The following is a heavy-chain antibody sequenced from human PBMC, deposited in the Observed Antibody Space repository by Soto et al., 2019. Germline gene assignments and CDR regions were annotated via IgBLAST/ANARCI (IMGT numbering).Heavy chain of an antibody. CDR3: ARVGYYDFWSGRNNWFDP. J-gene: IGHJ5*02. CDR2: IYYSGST. V-gene: IGHV4-31*03. D-gene: IGHD3-3*01. Sequence: LSLTCTVSGGSISSGGYYWSWIRQHPGKGLEWIGYIYYSGSTYYNPSLKSRVTISVDTSKNQFSLKLSSVTAADTAVYYRARVGYYDFWSGRNNWFDPWGQGTLVTVSS. CDR1: GGSISSGGYY.